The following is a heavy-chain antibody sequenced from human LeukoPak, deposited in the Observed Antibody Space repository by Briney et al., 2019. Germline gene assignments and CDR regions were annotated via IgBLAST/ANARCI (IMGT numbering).Heavy chain of an antibody. J-gene: IGHJ4*02. CDR2: IYYSGST. Sequence: SETLSLTCTVSGGSLSSYYWSWIRQPPGKGLEWIGYIYYSGSTNYNPSLKSRVTISVDTSKNQFSLKLSSVTAADTAVYYCARLPRTYYFDYWGQGTLVTVSS. CDR3: ARLPRTYYFDY. V-gene: IGHV4-59*08. CDR1: GGSLSSYY.